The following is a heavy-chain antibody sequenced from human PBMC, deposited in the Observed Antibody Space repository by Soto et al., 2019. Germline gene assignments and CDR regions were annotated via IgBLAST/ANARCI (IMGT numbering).Heavy chain of an antibody. D-gene: IGHD5-18*01. Sequence: XSVKVSCKASGYTFTSYGISWVRQAPGQGLEWMGWISAYNGNTNYAQKLQGRVTMTTDTSTSTAYTELRSLRSDDTAVYYCARGTPDTAMVTGAFDIWGQGTMVTVSS. CDR2: ISAYNGNT. V-gene: IGHV1-18*01. CDR3: ARGTPDTAMVTGAFDI. J-gene: IGHJ3*02. CDR1: GYTFTSYG.